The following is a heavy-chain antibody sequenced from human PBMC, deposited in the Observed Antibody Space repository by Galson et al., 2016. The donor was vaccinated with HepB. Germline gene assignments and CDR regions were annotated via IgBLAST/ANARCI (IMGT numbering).Heavy chain of an antibody. J-gene: IGHJ2*01. CDR3: ARRGSKEKGYFDL. Sequence: CAISGDSVSSDSAAWNWIRQSPSRGPEWLGRTYYRSKWYNDYAVSVKSRMTINPDTSKNQFSLQLNSVTPEDTAVYYCARRGSKEKGYFDLWGRGTLVTVSS. D-gene: IGHD6-13*01. CDR1: GDSVSSDSAA. CDR2: TYYRSKWYN. V-gene: IGHV6-1*01.